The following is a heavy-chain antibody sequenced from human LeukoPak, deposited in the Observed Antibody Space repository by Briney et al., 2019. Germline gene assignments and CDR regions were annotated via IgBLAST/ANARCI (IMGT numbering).Heavy chain of an antibody. Sequence: PSDTLSLTCTVSGGHTSSLYWRWIRPPPGKGLEGSGYIYYSGHTNYNPSLKSRDPISVDTPKNQFSLKLSSVPAADTAVFYCARAVQLERPPPIGYYYIDVWGKGTTVTVSS. J-gene: IGHJ6*03. CDR2: IYYSGHT. CDR3: ARAVQLERPPPIGYYYIDV. CDR1: GGHTSSLY. D-gene: IGHD1-1*01. V-gene: IGHV4-59*11.